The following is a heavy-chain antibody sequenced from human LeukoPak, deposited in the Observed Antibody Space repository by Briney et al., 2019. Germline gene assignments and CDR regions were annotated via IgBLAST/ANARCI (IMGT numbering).Heavy chain of an antibody. Sequence: GGSLRLSCAASGFTFSDYNMRWIRQAPGKGLEWVSSISRSGSTKYYADSVKGRFTISRDNAKHSLFLQMNSLRAEDTAVYYCATGAGRGYNLWGQGTLITVSS. J-gene: IGHJ4*02. V-gene: IGHV3-11*04. CDR2: ISRSGSTK. CDR3: ATGAGRGYNL. CDR1: GFTFSDYN. D-gene: IGHD5-24*01.